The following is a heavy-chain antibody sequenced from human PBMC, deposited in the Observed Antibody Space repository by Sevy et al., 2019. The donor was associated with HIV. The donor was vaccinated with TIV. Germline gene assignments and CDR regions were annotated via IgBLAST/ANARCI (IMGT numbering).Heavy chain of an antibody. D-gene: IGHD3-10*01. CDR1: GGSISSYY. CDR2: IYYSGST. J-gene: IGHJ6*03. V-gene: IGHV4-59*01. Sequence: SETLSLTCTVSGGSISSYYWSWIRQPPGKGLEWIGYIYYSGSTNYNPSLKSRVSISVDTSKNQFSLKLSSVTAADTAVYYCARGHYYGSGSYYNARRYYMDVWGKGTTVTVSS. CDR3: ARGHYYGSGSYYNARRYYMDV.